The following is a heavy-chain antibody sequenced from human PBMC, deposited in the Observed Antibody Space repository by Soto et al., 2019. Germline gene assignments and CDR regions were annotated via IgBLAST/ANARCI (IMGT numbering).Heavy chain of an antibody. CDR2: IIPIFGTA. D-gene: IGHD5-18*01. CDR1: GGTFSRHA. CDR3: ARGAPYSYGYEGQFDY. Sequence: QVQLVQSGAEVRKPGSSVKVSCKASGGTFSRHAISWVRQAPGQGLEWMGGIIPIFGTANHAQKFQGRVTIIADESTSTVYMELSSLRSEDTAVYYCARGAPYSYGYEGQFDYWGQGTLVTVSS. V-gene: IGHV1-69*01. J-gene: IGHJ4*02.